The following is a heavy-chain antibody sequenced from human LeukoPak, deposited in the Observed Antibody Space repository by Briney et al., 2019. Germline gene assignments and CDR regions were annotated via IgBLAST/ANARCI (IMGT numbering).Heavy chain of an antibody. V-gene: IGHV4-59*13. CDR3: AREFFSRSESLGESATNNWFDP. CDR2: IYYSGST. J-gene: IGHJ5*02. CDR1: GGSISSYY. Sequence: SETLSLTCTVSGGSISSYYWSWIRQPPGKGLEWIGYIYYSGSTNYNPSLKSRVTISVDTSKNQFSLKLSSVTAADTAVYYCAREFFSRSESLGESATNNWFDPWGQGTLVTVSS. D-gene: IGHD3-16*01.